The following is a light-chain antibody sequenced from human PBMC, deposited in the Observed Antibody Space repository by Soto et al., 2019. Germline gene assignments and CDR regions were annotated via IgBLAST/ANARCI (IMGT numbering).Light chain of an antibody. V-gene: IGKV3-15*01. CDR1: QSVSSN. CDR3: QQYNNWPPWT. Sequence: EIVMRQSPATLSVSPGERSTLSCRASQSVSSNLAWYQQKPGQAPRLLIYGASTRATGIPARFSGSGSGTEFTLTISSLQSEDFAVYSFQQYNNWPPWTFGQGTKVEIK. CDR2: GAS. J-gene: IGKJ1*01.